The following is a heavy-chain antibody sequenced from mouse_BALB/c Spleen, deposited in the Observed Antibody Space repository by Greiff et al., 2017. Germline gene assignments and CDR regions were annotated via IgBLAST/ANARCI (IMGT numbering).Heavy chain of an antibody. V-gene: IGHV1S56*01. CDR1: GYTFTNYW. D-gene: IGHD2-2*01. J-gene: IGHJ3*01. CDR2: IYPGDGST. Sequence: VQLQQSGAELVRPGTSVKISCKASGYTFTNYWLGWVKQRPGQGLEWIGWIYPGDGSTKYNEKFKGKATLTADKSSSTAYMQLSSLTSEDSAVYFCASAYGYDEGFAYWGQGTLVTVSA. CDR3: ASAYGYDEGFAY.